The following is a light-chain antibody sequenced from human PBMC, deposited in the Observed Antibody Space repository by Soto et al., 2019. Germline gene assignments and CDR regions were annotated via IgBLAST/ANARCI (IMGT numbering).Light chain of an antibody. Sequence: EVGITQSPSTLSVSPGDRASLSCRASQSVSSYLAWYQQKPGQAPRLLIYDASNRATGIPARFSGSGSGTDFTLTISSLEPEDFAVYYCQQRSNWPRLTFGGGTKVDIK. CDR2: DAS. CDR1: QSVSSY. V-gene: IGKV3-11*01. J-gene: IGKJ4*01. CDR3: QQRSNWPRLT.